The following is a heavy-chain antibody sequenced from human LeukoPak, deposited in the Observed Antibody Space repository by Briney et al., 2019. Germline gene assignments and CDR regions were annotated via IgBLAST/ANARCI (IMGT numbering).Heavy chain of an antibody. J-gene: IGHJ5*02. CDR2: INPNSGGT. Sequence: ASVKVSCKASGYIFTDYYIHWVRQAPGQGLEWMGWINPNSGGTNSAQKFQGRVTMTRDTSISTAYMELGGLTSDDTAVYFCARDKGPNANWFDPWGQGTRVTVSS. CDR3: ARDKGPNANWFDP. D-gene: IGHD4/OR15-4a*01. CDR1: GYIFTDYY. V-gene: IGHV1-2*02.